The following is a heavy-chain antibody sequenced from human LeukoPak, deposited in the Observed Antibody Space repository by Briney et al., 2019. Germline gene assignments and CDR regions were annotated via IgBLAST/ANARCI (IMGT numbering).Heavy chain of an antibody. D-gene: IGHD3-3*01. V-gene: IGHV3-30*02. CDR3: AKPQEADLWVPDY. J-gene: IGHJ4*02. Sequence: GGSLRLSCAASGFTFSSYGMHWVRQAPGKGLEWVAFIRFDGSDKYYSDSVKGRFTISRDNSKNTLYLEMNSLIPEDTALYYCAKPQEADLWVPDYWGQGTLVTVSS. CDR2: IRFDGSDK. CDR1: GFTFSSYG.